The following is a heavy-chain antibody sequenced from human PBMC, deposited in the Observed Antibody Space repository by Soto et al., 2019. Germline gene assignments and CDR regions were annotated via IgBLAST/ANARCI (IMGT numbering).Heavy chain of an antibody. CDR3: ARLPGFFTISTFDP. Sequence: SETLSLTCGVSGDSISNINWWSWVRQSPGKGLEWIGEISHSGDTNYNPSLQSRVILSLDKSKNQVSLNLTSVTAAVTAVYFCARLPGFFTISTFDPWGQGTLVTVSS. CDR2: ISHSGDT. J-gene: IGHJ5*02. V-gene: IGHV4-4*02. D-gene: IGHD3-3*01. CDR1: GDSISNINW.